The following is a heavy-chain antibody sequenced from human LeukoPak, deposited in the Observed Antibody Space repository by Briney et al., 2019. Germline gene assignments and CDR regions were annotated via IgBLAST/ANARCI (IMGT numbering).Heavy chain of an antibody. J-gene: IGHJ5*02. Sequence: SETLSLTCTVSGGSISSSSYYWGWIRQPPGKGLEWIGSIDFSGNTYYSPSLKSRVTMSVDTSKNQFSLKLSSVTAADTAVYFCARDAAQYCSGGSCYYGKWFDPWGQGTQVTVSS. V-gene: IGHV4-39*07. CDR1: GGSISSSSYY. CDR3: ARDAAQYCSGGSCYYGKWFDP. CDR2: IDFSGNT. D-gene: IGHD2-15*01.